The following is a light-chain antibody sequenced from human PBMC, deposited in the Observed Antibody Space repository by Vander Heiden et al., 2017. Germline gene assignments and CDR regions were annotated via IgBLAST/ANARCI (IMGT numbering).Light chain of an antibody. J-gene: IGLJ3*02. Sequence: YVLTQPPSVSVAPGQPATLPCSGVKIGTSNVQWYHQRPGQSPVLVVYGDTDRPSGIPDRFSGSNSGNTATLTINRADAGDEADYYCQVWDRGSDHVVFGGGTKLTVL. CDR2: GDT. CDR3: QVWDRGSDHVV. CDR1: KIGTSN. V-gene: IGLV3-21*02.